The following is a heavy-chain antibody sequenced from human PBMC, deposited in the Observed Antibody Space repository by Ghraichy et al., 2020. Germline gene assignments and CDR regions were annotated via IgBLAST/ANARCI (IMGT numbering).Heavy chain of an antibody. D-gene: IGHD6-19*01. Sequence: GGSLRLSCAASGFTFSSYWMSWVRQAPGKGLEWVANIKQDGSEKYYVDSVKGRFTISRDNAKNSLYLQMNSLRAEDTAVYYCARGLEQWLVLGDWYFDLWGRGTLVTVSS. CDR3: ARGLEQWLVLGDWYFDL. J-gene: IGHJ2*01. V-gene: IGHV3-7*01. CDR2: IKQDGSEK. CDR1: GFTFSSYW.